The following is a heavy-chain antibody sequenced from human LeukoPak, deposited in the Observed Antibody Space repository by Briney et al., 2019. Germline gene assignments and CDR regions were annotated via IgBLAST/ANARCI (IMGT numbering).Heavy chain of an antibody. J-gene: IGHJ4*02. D-gene: IGHD1-1*01. CDR2: IYYSGST. CDR3: ARGRQYWNDDY. Sequence: PSQTLSLTCTVSGGSISSGDYYWGWIRQPPGKGLEWIGYIYYSGSTYYNPSLKSRVTISVDTSKNQFSLKLSSVTAADTAVYYCARGRQYWNDDYWGQGTLVTVSS. CDR1: GGSISSGDYY. V-gene: IGHV4-30-4*01.